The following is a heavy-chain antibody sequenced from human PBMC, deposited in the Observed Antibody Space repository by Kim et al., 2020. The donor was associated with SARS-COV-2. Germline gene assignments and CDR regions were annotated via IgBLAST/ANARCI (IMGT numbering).Heavy chain of an antibody. V-gene: IGHV3-43*02. D-gene: IGHD2-15*01. CDR2: XLRDGSNK. CDR1: GFRFDEYA. J-gene: IGHJ3*02. Sequence: GGSLRLSCAASGFRFDEYAMHWVRQAPGKGLEWVSLXLRDGSNKYYADSVKGRXTISRXXTKNSLHLQXNSLRAEDTALYYCVKDARLTGIXGPHDAFDIWGQGTMVTVSS. CDR3: VKDARLTGIXGPHDAFDI.